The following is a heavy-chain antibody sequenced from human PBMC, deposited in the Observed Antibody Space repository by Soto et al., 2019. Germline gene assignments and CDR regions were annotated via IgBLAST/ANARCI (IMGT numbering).Heavy chain of an antibody. CDR2: INAGNGNT. CDR3: ARNYDSSGYYPFDP. CDR1: GYTFTSYA. V-gene: IGHV1-3*01. Sequence: QVQLVQSGAEVKKPGASVKVSCKASGYTFTSYAMHWVRQAPGQRLEWMGWINAGNGNTKYSQKFQGRVTITRDTSASTAYMELSSLRSEDTAVYYCARNYDSSGYYPFDPWGQGTLVTVSS. D-gene: IGHD3-22*01. J-gene: IGHJ5*02.